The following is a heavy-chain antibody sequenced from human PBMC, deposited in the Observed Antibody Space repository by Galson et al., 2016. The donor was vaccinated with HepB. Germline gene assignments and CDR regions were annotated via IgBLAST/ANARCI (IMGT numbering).Heavy chain of an antibody. J-gene: IGHJ6*03. Sequence: ETLSLTCSISGGSISISRYYWGWIRRPPGKGLEWIGNVFYTGSAYYNPSLQSRVTMSVDTSKNQFSLKLSSVTAADTAIYYGARHSRGSPWNHDYYFMDVWGRGTTVAVSS. CDR1: GGSISISRYY. D-gene: IGHD1-14*01. CDR2: VFYTGSA. V-gene: IGHV4-39*01. CDR3: ARHSRGSPWNHDYYFMDV.